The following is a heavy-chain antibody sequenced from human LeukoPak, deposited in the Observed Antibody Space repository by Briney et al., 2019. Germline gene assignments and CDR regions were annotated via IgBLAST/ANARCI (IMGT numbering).Heavy chain of an antibody. D-gene: IGHD3-10*01. CDR1: GFTFSGYA. J-gene: IGHJ3*02. Sequence: PGGSLRLSCAPSGFTFSGYAMNWVRQAPGKGREWVSHIYSSDTTYADSVKGRFTISRDNAKNSLYLQMNSLRDEDTAVYYCARDLHYAFDIWGQGTMVTASS. CDR2: IYSSDTT. V-gene: IGHV3-48*02. CDR3: ARDLHYAFDI.